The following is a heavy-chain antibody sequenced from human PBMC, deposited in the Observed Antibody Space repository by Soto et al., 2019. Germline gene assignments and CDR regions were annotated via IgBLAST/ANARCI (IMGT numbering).Heavy chain of an antibody. D-gene: IGHD3-16*01. CDR1: GGSISSGGYY. CDR2: IYYSGST. CDR3: ARSENGRITFGGVTARFDY. Sequence: QVQLQESGPGLVKPSQTLSLTCTVSGGSISSGGYYWSWIRQHPGKALEWIGYIYYSGSTYYNPSLKSRVTISVDTSKNQFSLKLSSVTAADTAVYYCARSENGRITFGGVTARFDYWGQGTLVTVSS. J-gene: IGHJ4*02. V-gene: IGHV4-31*03.